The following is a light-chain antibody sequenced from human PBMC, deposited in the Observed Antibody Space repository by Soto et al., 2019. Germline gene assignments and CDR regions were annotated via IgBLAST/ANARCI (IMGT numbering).Light chain of an antibody. CDR1: SSDVGGYDY. J-gene: IGLJ1*01. CDR3: SSYKSSSTYV. CDR2: EVS. V-gene: IGLV2-14*01. Sequence: QSVLTQPASVSGSPGQSITISCTGTSSDVGGYDYVSWYQQHPGKAPKLMIYEVSNRPSGVSNRFSGSKSGKTASLTISGLQAEDEADYYCSSYKSSSTYVFATGTKVTVL.